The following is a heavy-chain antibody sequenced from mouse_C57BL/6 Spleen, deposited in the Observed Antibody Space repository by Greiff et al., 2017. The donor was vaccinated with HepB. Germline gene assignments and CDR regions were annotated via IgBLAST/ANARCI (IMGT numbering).Heavy chain of an antibody. CDR2: IDPSDSYT. D-gene: IGHD2-1*01. J-gene: IGHJ2*01. CDR3: ARYYGNGHYFDY. CDR1: GYTFTSYW. V-gene: IGHV1-59*01. Sequence: VQLQQPGAELVRPGTSVKLSCKASGYTFTSYWMHWVKQRPGQGLEWIGVIDPSDSYTNYNQKFKGKATLTVDTSSSTAYMQLSSLTSEDSAVYYCARYYGNGHYFDYWGQGTTLTVSS.